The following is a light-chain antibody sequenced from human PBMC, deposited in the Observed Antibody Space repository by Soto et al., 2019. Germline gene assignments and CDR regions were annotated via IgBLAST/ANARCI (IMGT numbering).Light chain of an antibody. CDR3: MEGLQSRT. J-gene: IGKJ1*01. Sequence: DIAMTQSPLSLPVTPGEPASISCSSSQRLLHSNGFNSLDWYLKKPVQSPQLLIYLGSNRASGVPDRFSGSGSGADFTLEISRVEAEEVGVYYCMEGLQSRTFGQGTKVEIK. CDR2: LGS. CDR1: QRLLHSNGFNS. V-gene: IGKV2-28*01.